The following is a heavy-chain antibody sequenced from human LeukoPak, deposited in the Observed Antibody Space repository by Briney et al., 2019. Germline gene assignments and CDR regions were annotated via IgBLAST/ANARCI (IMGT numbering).Heavy chain of an antibody. CDR3: ARGLYCSGGSCYFGGGWFDP. CDR1: GFTFSSYS. CDR2: ISSSSSYI. V-gene: IGHV3-21*01. J-gene: IGHJ5*02. D-gene: IGHD2-15*01. Sequence: GGSLRLSCAASGFTFSSYSMNWVRQAPGKGLEWVSSISSSSSYIYYADSVKGRFTISRDNAKNSLYLQMNSLRAEDTAVYYCARGLYCSGGSCYFGGGWFDPWGQGTLVTVSS.